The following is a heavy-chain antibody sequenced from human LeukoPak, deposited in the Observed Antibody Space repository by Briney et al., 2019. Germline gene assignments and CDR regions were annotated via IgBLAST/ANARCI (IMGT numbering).Heavy chain of an antibody. CDR3: ARERIASDCTNGVCMGPYFDY. D-gene: IGHD2-8*01. CDR1: GYTFTSYG. J-gene: IGHJ4*02. CDR2: ISAYNGNT. V-gene: IGHV1-18*01. Sequence: ASVKVSCKASGYTFTSYGISWVRQASGQGLEWMGWISAYNGNTNYAQKLQGRVTMTTDTSTSTAYMELSSLRSEDTAVYYCARERIASDCTNGVCMGPYFDYWGQGTLVTVSS.